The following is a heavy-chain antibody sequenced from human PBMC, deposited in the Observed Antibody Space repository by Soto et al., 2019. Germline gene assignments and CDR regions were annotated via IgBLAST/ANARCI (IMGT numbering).Heavy chain of an antibody. CDR1: GGSISSSSYY. CDR2: IYYSGST. CDR3: ARHSDCTNGVCYTSPDVPAAGITY. D-gene: IGHD2-8*01. J-gene: IGHJ4*02. V-gene: IGHV4-39*01. Sequence: SETLSLTCTVSGGSISSSSYYWGWIRQPPGKGLEWIGSIYYSGSTYYNPSLKSRVTISVDTSKNQFSLKLSSVTAADTAVYYCARHSDCTNGVCYTSPDVPAAGITYWGQGTLVTVSS.